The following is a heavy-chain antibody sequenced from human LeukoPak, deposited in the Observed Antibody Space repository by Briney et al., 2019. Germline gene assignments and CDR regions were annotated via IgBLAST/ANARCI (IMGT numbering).Heavy chain of an antibody. CDR2: ISWNSGSI. CDR3: ARGSSWWELQGWFDP. Sequence: GGSLRLSCAASGFTFDDYAMHWVRQAPGKGLEWVSGISWNSGSIGYADSVKGRFTISRDNAKNTQYLQMNSLRAEDTAVYYCARGSSWWELQGWFDPWGQGTLVTVSS. CDR1: GFTFDDYA. V-gene: IGHV3-9*01. D-gene: IGHD1-26*01. J-gene: IGHJ5*02.